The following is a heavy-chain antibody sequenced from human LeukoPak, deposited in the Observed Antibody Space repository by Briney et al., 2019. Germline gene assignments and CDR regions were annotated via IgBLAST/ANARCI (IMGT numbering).Heavy chain of an antibody. Sequence: SEALSLICTVSGGSISSYYWSWIRQHPGKGLEWIGYIYYSGSTNYNPSLKSRVTISVDTSKNQFSLKLSSVTAADTAVYYCARGQYSSSSGYFDYWGQGTLVTVSS. CDR3: ARGQYSSSSGYFDY. V-gene: IGHV4-59*01. CDR2: IYYSGST. CDR1: GGSISSYY. J-gene: IGHJ4*02. D-gene: IGHD6-6*01.